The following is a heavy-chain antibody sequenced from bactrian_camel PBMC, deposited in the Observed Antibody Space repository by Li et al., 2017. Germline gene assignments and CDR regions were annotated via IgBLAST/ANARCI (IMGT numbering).Heavy chain of an antibody. J-gene: IGHJ4*01. CDR2: ISPDGGST. CDR3: ATNTTWGSWRY. D-gene: IGHD6*01. V-gene: IGHV3S6*01. Sequence: LVESGGGLVQPGGSLRLSCAASGFTFSNYYMNWVRQAPGKGLEWVSAISPDGGSTPYGDSVKGRFTISRDNAKDTVYLQMNSLKSEDTALYYCATNTTWGSWRYWGQGTQVTVS. CDR1: GFTFSNYY.